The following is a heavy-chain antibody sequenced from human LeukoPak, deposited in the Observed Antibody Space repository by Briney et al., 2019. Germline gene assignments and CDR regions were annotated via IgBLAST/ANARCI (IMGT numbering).Heavy chain of an antibody. CDR1: GFTFSDYY. D-gene: IGHD3-9*01. CDR3: ARFDYDVLTGYPGAFDI. CDR2: IINGDSSI. V-gene: IGHV3-11*01. J-gene: IGHJ3*02. Sequence: GGSLRLSCATSGFTFSDYYMSWVRQAPGKGLEWVSHIINGDSSIYYSDSVKGRFTISRDNAKNSVYLKMNSLRADDTAVYYCARFDYDVLTGYPGAFDIWGQGTRVVVSS.